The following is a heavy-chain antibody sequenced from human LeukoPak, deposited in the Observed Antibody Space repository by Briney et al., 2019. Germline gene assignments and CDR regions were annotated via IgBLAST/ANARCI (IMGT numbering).Heavy chain of an antibody. J-gene: IGHJ4*02. CDR3: AKVSWANYFDY. CDR1: GFSFSSYA. D-gene: IGHD6-13*01. Sequence: GGSLRLSCAASGFSFSSYAMSWVRHAPGKGLEWVSAISGSGGNPYYADSVRGRFTISRDNSKNTLYLQMNSLRAEDTAIYYCAKVSWANYFDYWGQGTLVTVSS. CDR2: ISGSGGNP. V-gene: IGHV3-23*01.